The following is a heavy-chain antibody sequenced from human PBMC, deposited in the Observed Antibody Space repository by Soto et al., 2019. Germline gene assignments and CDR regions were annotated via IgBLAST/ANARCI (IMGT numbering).Heavy chain of an antibody. D-gene: IGHD5-18*01. CDR1: GYMFSGND. J-gene: IGHJ4*02. CDR2: MRPGTGNT. CDR3: ARAAGMVALDY. V-gene: IGHV1-3*05. Sequence: QVQLVQSGAEEKKPGASVKVSCKASGYMFSGNDIHWVRQAPGQRPEWMGWMRPGTGNTRYSREFQARVTLTRDTAASTAYMELSSLRSEDTAVYYCARAAGMVALDYWGQGTLVTVSS.